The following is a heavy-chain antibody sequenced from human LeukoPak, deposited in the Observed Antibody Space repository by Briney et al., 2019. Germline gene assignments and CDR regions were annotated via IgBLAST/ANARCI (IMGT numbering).Heavy chain of an antibody. CDR3: ARGPRHGGFDY. CDR1: GYPFSAYY. Sequence: ASVKVSCKVSGYPFSAYYLHWLRQVPQQGFKWMGWINPNNGDTRYAERFQGRVTMTRDTSLTTVYMDLSSLISDDTAVYYCARGPRHGGFDYWGQGSLVTVSS. J-gene: IGHJ4*02. CDR2: INPNNGDT. V-gene: IGHV1-2*02. D-gene: IGHD4-23*01.